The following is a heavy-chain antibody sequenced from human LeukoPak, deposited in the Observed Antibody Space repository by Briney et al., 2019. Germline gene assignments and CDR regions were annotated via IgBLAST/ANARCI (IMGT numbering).Heavy chain of an antibody. CDR3: SRNLRYHRLMIRFDP. Sequence: GASVKVSCKASGYTFTSYGISLVRQAPGHGLEWMGWISAYNGNTNYAQKLQGRVTMTTDTSPSTAYVELRSLSSDDPAVYYCSRNLRYHRLMIRFDPWGQGTLVTVSS. D-gene: IGHD3-16*01. CDR2: ISAYNGNT. CDR1: GYTFTSYG. J-gene: IGHJ5*02. V-gene: IGHV1-18*01.